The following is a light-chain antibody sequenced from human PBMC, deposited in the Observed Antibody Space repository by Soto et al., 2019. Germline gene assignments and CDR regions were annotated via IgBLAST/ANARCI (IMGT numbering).Light chain of an antibody. Sequence: EIVMTQSPATLSVSPGERATLSCRASQSVSSNLAWYQQKPGKAPRLLIYGASTRTTGIPARFSGSGSGTEFTLTIRSLHSKDFAVYYCQQYNNWPLTFGGGTKVEIK. CDR2: GAS. J-gene: IGKJ4*01. V-gene: IGKV3-15*01. CDR3: QQYNNWPLT. CDR1: QSVSSN.